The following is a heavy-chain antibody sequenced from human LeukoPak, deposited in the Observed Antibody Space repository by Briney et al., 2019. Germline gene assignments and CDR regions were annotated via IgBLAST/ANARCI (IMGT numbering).Heavy chain of an antibody. CDR3: SRGTDAYKCGNS. J-gene: IGHJ4*02. V-gene: IGHV4-34*01. D-gene: IGHD5-24*01. CDR2: IHYSGRI. Sequence: KPSETLSLNCAVYGGSFSGYYWTWIPPPPRKGVEWIGEIHYSGRINYNPSLKSRVTISADTSNNHFSLKMNSVTAADTAVYYCSRGTDAYKCGNSWGQGTLVTVS. CDR1: GGSFSGYY.